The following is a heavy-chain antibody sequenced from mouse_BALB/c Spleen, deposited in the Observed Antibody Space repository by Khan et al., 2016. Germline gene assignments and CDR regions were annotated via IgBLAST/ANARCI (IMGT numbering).Heavy chain of an antibody. CDR2: IATYTGEP. D-gene: IGHD3-3*01. J-gene: IGHJ4*01. Sequence: QFQLVQSGPELKKPGETVKISCRASGYAFTNYGIYWVRQAPGKGLKWMGWIATYTGEPTYSDDFKGRFAFSLETSTSTAYLQINNLKNEDMATYFWARRGLLDLYYAMDYWGQGTSVTVSS. CDR3: ARRGLLDLYYAMDY. CDR1: GYAFTNYG. V-gene: IGHV9-1*02.